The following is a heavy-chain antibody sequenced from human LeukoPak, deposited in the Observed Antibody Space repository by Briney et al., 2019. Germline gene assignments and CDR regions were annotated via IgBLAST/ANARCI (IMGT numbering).Heavy chain of an antibody. D-gene: IGHD6-13*01. J-gene: IGHJ5*02. CDR3: ARDRAAAGLKANGWFDP. CDR1: GYTFTGYY. CDR2: INPNSGGT. Sequence: GASVKVSCKASGYTFTGYYMHWVRQAPGQGLEWMGWINPNSGGTNYAQKFQGRVTMTRDTSISTAYVELSRLRSDDTAVYYCARDRAAAGLKANGWFDPWGQGTLVTVSS. V-gene: IGHV1-2*02.